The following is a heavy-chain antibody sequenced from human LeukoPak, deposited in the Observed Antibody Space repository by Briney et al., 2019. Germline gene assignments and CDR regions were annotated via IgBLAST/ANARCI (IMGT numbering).Heavy chain of an antibody. Sequence: GGSLRLSCAASGFTFSSYWMSWVRQAPRKGLEWVSSISGSGGSTYYADSVKGRFAISRDNSKNTLYLQMNSLRAEDTAIYYCAKAFWDTMIVVLINNWFDPWGQGTLVTVSS. V-gene: IGHV3-23*01. CDR1: GFTFSSYW. D-gene: IGHD3-22*01. J-gene: IGHJ5*02. CDR3: AKAFWDTMIVVLINNWFDP. CDR2: ISGSGGST.